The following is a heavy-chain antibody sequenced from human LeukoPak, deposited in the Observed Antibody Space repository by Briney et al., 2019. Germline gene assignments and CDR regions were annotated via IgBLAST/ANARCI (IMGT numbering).Heavy chain of an antibody. CDR1: GYTFTVYN. Sequence: ASVKVSCKASGYTFTVYNIHWVRQAPGQGLEWMGWINPNTDVTNYAQKFQGRVTMSRDTSISTAYMELTRLRSDDTAVYYCARSYNWNFDFDYWGQGTLVTVSS. CDR2: INPNTDVT. CDR3: ARSYNWNFDFDY. D-gene: IGHD1-7*01. J-gene: IGHJ4*02. V-gene: IGHV1-2*02.